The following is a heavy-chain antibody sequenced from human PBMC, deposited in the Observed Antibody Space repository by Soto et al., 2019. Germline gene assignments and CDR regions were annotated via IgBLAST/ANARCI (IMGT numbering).Heavy chain of an antibody. CDR3: AKKVNTGHYFDY. CDR1: GFTFDDYA. J-gene: IGHJ4*02. D-gene: IGHD4-17*01. V-gene: IGHV3-9*01. CDR2: ISWNSGSI. Sequence: EVQLVESGGGLVQPGRSLRLSCAASGFTFDDYAMHWVRQAPGKGLEWVSGISWNSGSIGYADSVKGRFTISRDNAKNSLYLQMNSLRAEDTALYYCAKKVNTGHYFDYWGQGTLVTVSS.